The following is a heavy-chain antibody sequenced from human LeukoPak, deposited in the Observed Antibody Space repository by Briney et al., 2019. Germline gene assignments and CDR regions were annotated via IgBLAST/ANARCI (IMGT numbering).Heavy chain of an antibody. J-gene: IGHJ3*01. CDR1: GFTFSSFW. Sequence: PGGSLRLSCAASGFTFSSFWRNWVGQAPGKGWKWVSSISSSSSYIYYADSVKGRFTISRDNAKNSLYLQMNSLRAEDTAVYYCASDLPLPRSWGQGTMVAVSS. CDR2: ISSSSSYI. CDR3: ASDLPLPRS. V-gene: IGHV3-21*01.